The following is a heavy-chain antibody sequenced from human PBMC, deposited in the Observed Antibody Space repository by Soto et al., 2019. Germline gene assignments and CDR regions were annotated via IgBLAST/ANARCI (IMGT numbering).Heavy chain of an antibody. CDR1: GGSIRSGGYF. J-gene: IGHJ4*02. Sequence: PSETLSLTCTVSGGSIRSGGYFWSWVRQQPGKGLEWIGHIYYRGGTSYNPSLESRVAMSVDTSRNEFTLEVNSVTAADTAIYYWSRFAKEENPKLESWYAFDFWGRGTLVTVSS. V-gene: IGHV4-31*03. CDR2: IYYRGGT. D-gene: IGHD6-13*01. CDR3: SRFAKEENPKLESWYAFDF.